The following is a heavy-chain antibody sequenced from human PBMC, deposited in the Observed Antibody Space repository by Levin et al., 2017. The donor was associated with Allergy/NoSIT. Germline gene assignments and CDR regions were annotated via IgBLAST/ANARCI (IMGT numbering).Heavy chain of an antibody. D-gene: IGHD3-10*01. V-gene: IGHV4-39*01. Sequence: SQTLSLTCTVSGGSISSSSYYWGWIRQPPGKGLEWIGSIYYSGSTYYNPSLKSRVTISVDTSKNQFSLKLSSVTAADTAVYYCASVRVRGVTDAFDIWGQGTMVTVSS. J-gene: IGHJ3*02. CDR1: GGSISSSSYY. CDR2: IYYSGST. CDR3: ASVRVRGVTDAFDI.